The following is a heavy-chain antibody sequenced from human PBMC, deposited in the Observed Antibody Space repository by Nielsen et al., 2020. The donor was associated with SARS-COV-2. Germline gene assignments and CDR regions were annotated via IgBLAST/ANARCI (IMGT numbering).Heavy chain of an antibody. CDR1: GFTFDDYA. CDR3: ARVNYYDSSGYYPLGY. J-gene: IGHJ4*02. D-gene: IGHD3-22*01. Sequence: GGSLRLSCAASGFTFDDYAMHWVRQAPGKGLEWVSGISWNSGSIGYADSVKGRFTISRDNSKNTLYLQMNSLRAEDTAVYYCARVNYYDSSGYYPLGYWGQGTLVTVSS. V-gene: IGHV3-9*01. CDR2: ISWNSGSI.